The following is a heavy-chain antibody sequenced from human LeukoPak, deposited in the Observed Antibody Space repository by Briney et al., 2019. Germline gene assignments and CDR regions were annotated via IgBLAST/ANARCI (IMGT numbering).Heavy chain of an antibody. D-gene: IGHD2-2*01. CDR3: ARGGSVSCHH. V-gene: IGHV3-74*01. CDR2: INTDGSST. J-gene: IGHJ1*01. Sequence: PGGSLRLSCAASGFTVSSNYMSWVRQAPGKGLVWVSRINTDGSSTSYADSVKGRFTISRDNAKNTVYLQMNSLRAEDTAVYYCARGGSVSCHHWGQGTLVTVSS. CDR1: GFTVSSNY.